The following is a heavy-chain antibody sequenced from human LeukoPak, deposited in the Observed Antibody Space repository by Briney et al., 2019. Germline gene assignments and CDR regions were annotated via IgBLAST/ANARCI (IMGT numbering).Heavy chain of an antibody. V-gene: IGHV3-30*02. D-gene: IGHD2-2*01. CDR2: IRYDGSNK. CDR3: AKDAASSSHYMDV. Sequence: PGGSLRLSCAASGFTFSSYGMHWVRQAPGKGLEWVAFIRYDGSNKYYADSVKGRFTISRDNSKNTLYLQMNSLRAEDTAVYYCAKDAASSSHYMDVWGKGTTVTISS. CDR1: GFTFSSYG. J-gene: IGHJ6*03.